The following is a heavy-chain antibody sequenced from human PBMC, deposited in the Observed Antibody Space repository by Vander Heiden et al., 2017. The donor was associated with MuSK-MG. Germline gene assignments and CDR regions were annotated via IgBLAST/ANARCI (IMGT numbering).Heavy chain of an antibody. CDR3: AKGYSSGWYDFDS. V-gene: IGHV3-23*04. J-gene: IGHJ4*02. Sequence: EVQMVESGGGLVQPGGSLRLSCATSGFTFSNFSLSWVRQAPGKGLEWVSHIPTAGHTYYADSVKGRFTISRDNSRNTLYLQMNNLRAEDTALYFCAKGYSSGWYDFDSCGQGALVTVSS. CDR2: IPTAGHT. D-gene: IGHD6-19*01. CDR1: GFTFSNFS.